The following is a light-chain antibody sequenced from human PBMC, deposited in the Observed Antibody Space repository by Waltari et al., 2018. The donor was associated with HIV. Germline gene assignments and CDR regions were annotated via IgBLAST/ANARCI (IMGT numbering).Light chain of an antibody. CDR1: SGSVSTSYY. V-gene: IGLV8-61*01. J-gene: IGLJ3*02. CDR3: VLYMGSGIWV. Sequence: QTVVTQEPSFSVSPGGTVTLTCGLSSGSVSTSYYPSWYQQTPGQAPRPLIYSTNTRSSGVPGRFSGSILGNKAALTITGAQADDESDYYCVLYMGSGIWVFGGGTKLTVL. CDR2: STN.